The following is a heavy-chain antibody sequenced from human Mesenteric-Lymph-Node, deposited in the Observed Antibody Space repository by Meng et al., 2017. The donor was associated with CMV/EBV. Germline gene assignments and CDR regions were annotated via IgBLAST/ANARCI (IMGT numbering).Heavy chain of an antibody. CDR3: ARVIPPNYYYYYIMDV. CDR1: GFTFSSYG. CDR2: IRYDGSNK. J-gene: IGHJ6*02. D-gene: IGHD2-21*01. V-gene: IGHV3-30*02. Sequence: GESLKISCAASGFTFSSYGMHWVRQAPGKGLEWVAFIRYDGSNKYYADSVKGRFTISRDNSKNTLYLQMNSLRAEDTAVYYCARVIPPNYYYYYIMDVWGQGTTVTVSS.